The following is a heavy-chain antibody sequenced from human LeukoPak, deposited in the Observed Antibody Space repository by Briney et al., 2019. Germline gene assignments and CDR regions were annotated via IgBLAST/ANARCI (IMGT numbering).Heavy chain of an antibody. J-gene: IGHJ4*02. CDR1: GFTFSSYA. D-gene: IGHD1-26*01. V-gene: IGHV3-30-3*01. Sequence: PGGSLRLSCAGSGFTFSSYAMSWVRQAPGKGLEWVAVISYDGSNKYYADSVKGRFTISRDNSKNTLYLQMNSLRAGDTAVYYCAKDPIFSGSYGVFDYWGLGTLVTVSS. CDR2: ISYDGSNK. CDR3: AKDPIFSGSYGVFDY.